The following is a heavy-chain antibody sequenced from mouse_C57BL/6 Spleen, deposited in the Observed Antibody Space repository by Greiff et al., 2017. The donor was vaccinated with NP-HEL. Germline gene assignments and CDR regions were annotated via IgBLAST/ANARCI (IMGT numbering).Heavy chain of an antibody. CDR2: IDPSDSYT. D-gene: IGHD1-1*01. J-gene: IGHJ1*03. CDR1: GYTFTSYW. V-gene: IGHV1-69*01. CDR3: ARGHYYGTFEV. Sequence: QVQLQQPGAELVMPGASVKLSCKASGYTFTSYWMHWVKQRPGQGLEWIGEIDPSDSYTNYNQKFKGKSTLTVDKSSSTAYMQLSSLTSEDSAVYYCARGHYYGTFEVWGTGTTVTVSS.